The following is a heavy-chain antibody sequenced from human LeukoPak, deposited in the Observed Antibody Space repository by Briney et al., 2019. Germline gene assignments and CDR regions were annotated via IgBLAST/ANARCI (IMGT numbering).Heavy chain of an antibody. D-gene: IGHD6-13*01. CDR2: IYTSGST. J-gene: IGHJ4*02. V-gene: IGHV4-61*02. Sequence: SETLSLTCTVSGGSISSGSYYWSWIRQPAGKGLDWIGRIYTSGSTNYNPSLKSRVTISVDTSKNQFSLKLSSVTVADTAVYYCARDSLGYSSSWFDYWGQGTLVTVSS. CDR3: ARDSLGYSSSWFDY. CDR1: GGSISSGSYY.